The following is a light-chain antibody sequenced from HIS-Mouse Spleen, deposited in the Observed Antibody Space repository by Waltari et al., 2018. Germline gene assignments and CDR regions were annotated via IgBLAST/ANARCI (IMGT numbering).Light chain of an antibody. V-gene: IGLV2-23*01. CDR1: SSDVGSYNL. CDR3: CSYAGSSTNWV. J-gene: IGLJ3*02. Sequence: QSALTQPASVSGSPGQSITISCTGTSSDVGSYNLVSWYQQHPGKAPKRMIYEGSKRHAGVSNSLSGSKSGNTASLTISGLQAEDEADYYCCSYAGSSTNWVFGGGTKLTVL. CDR2: EGS.